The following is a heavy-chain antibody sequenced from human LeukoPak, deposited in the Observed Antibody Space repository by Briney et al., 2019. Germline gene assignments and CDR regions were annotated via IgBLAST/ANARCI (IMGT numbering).Heavy chain of an antibody. V-gene: IGHV4-59*12. Sequence: SETLSLTCTVSGGSISSYYWSWIRQPPGKGLEWIGYIYYSGSTNYNPSLKSRVTISVDTSKNQFSLKLSSVTAADTAVYYCARGVPVDTAMGTSNYYYYYMDVWGKGTTVTVSS. D-gene: IGHD5-18*01. CDR2: IYYSGST. CDR3: ARGVPVDTAMGTSNYYYYYMDV. J-gene: IGHJ6*03. CDR1: GGSISSYY.